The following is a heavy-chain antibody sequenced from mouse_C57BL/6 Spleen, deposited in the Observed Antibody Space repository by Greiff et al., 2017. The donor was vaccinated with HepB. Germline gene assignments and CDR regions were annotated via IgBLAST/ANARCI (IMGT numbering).Heavy chain of an antibody. CDR2: LYPGGGYT. J-gene: IGHJ2*01. D-gene: IGHD2-5*01. CDR3: ARSRAYSNPFDY. V-gene: IGHV1-63*01. Sequence: QVQLQQSGAELVRPGTSVKMSCKASGYTFTNYWIGWAKQRPGHGLEWIGDLYPGGGYTNYNEKFKGKATLTADKSSSTAYMQFSSLTSEDSAIYYCARSRAYSNPFDYWGQGTTLTVSS. CDR1: GYTFTNYW.